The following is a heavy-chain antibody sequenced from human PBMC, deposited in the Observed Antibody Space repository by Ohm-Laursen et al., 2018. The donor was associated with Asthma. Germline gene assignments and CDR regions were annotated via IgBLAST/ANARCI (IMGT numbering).Heavy chain of an antibody. J-gene: IGHJ3*01. CDR1: GFSVSRHL. Sequence: GSLRLSCTDSGFSVSRHLMNWIRQGPDKGLEWVSDIYPGGPTFYADSVKGRFTISRDDSKNTLNLQMSSLRGDDTAVDYCARGQGSGDISGSDPFDLWGQGTTVTVSS. D-gene: IGHD3-10*01. CDR2: IYPGGPT. V-gene: IGHV3-53*01. CDR3: ARGQGSGDISGSDPFDL.